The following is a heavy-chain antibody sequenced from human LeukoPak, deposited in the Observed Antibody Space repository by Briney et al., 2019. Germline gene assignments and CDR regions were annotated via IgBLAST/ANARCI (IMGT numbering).Heavy chain of an antibody. J-gene: IGHJ5*01. CDR1: GGSISSYY. CDR2: IYYSGST. CDR3: AREGYSSNWYDY. Sequence: SETLSLTCTVAGGSISSYYWSWIRQPPGKGLEWIGYIYYSGSTNYNPSLKSRVTISVDTSKNQFSLRLSSVTAADTAVYYCAREGYSSNWYDYWGQGTLVTVSS. D-gene: IGHD6-13*01. V-gene: IGHV4-59*01.